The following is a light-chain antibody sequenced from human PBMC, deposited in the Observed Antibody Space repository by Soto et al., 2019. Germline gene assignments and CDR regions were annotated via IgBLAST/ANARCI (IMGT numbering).Light chain of an antibody. J-gene: IGKJ5*01. Sequence: EIVLTQSPGTLSLSPGERATLSCRASQSVSGTYLAWYQQTPGQAPRLLIYGASSRATGIPDRFSGSGSGTDFTLTISRLEPEDFVVYYCQQYNSWPPITFGQGTRLEIK. CDR3: QQYNSWPPIT. V-gene: IGKV3-20*01. CDR2: GAS. CDR1: QSVSGTY.